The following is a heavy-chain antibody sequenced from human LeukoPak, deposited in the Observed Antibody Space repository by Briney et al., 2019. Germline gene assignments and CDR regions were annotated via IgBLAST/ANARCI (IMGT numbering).Heavy chain of an antibody. Sequence: GGSLRLSCAASGFTFSSYGIHWVRQAPGKGLEWVAFIQNDGSNKYYADSVKGRFIISRDNSKNTLYLQMNSLRAEDTAVYHCAKDEIQGVVGAGPGYWGQGTLVTVSS. J-gene: IGHJ4*02. V-gene: IGHV3-30*02. CDR2: IQNDGSNK. CDR3: AKDEIQGVVGAGPGY. CDR1: GFTFSSYG. D-gene: IGHD1-26*01.